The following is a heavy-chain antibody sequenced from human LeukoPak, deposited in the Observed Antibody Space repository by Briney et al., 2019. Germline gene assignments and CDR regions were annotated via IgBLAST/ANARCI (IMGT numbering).Heavy chain of an antibody. CDR1: GGSISRKY. D-gene: IGHD4-23*01. J-gene: IGHJ4*02. Sequence: SETLSLTCTVSGGSISRKYWSWIRQPAGKGLEWIGRIYYSGSTNYNPSLKSRVMMSVDTSKNQFSLKLSSVTAADTAVYYCASNDYGGNPGAYWGQGTLVTVSS. V-gene: IGHV4-4*07. CDR3: ASNDYGGNPGAY. CDR2: IYYSGST.